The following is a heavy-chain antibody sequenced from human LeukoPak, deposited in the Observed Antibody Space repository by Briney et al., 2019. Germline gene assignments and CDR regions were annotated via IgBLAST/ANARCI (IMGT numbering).Heavy chain of an antibody. Sequence: GGSLRLSCAASGFTFSSYAMHWDRQAPGKGLEWVAVISYDGSNKYYADSVKGRFTISRDNSKNTLYLQMNSLRAEDTAVYYCARDRYYGSGSYQLDYWGQGTLVTVSS. J-gene: IGHJ4*02. CDR2: ISYDGSNK. V-gene: IGHV3-30-3*01. D-gene: IGHD3-10*01. CDR1: GFTFSSYA. CDR3: ARDRYYGSGSYQLDY.